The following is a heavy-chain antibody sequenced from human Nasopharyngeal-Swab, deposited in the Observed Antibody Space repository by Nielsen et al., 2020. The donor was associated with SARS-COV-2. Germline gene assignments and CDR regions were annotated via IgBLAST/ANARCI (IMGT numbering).Heavy chain of an antibody. CDR2: IYYSGRT. CDR3: ARTPKYSGSYYGEGYYYYMDV. J-gene: IGHJ6*03. D-gene: IGHD1-26*01. Sequence: SETLSLTCTVSGGSISSSSYYWGWIRQPPGKGLEWIGSIYYSGRTHYNPSLKSRVTISVDTSKNQFSLKLSSVTAVDTAVYYCARTPKYSGSYYGEGYYYYMDVWGKGTTVTVSS. V-gene: IGHV4-39*07. CDR1: GGSISSSSYY.